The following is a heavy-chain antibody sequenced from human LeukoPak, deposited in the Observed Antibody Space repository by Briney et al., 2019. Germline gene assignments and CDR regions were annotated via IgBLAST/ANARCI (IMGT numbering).Heavy chain of an antibody. CDR2: IIPIFGTA. Sequence: SVKVSCKASGGTFSSYAISWVRQAPGQGLEWMGGIIPIFGTANYAQKFQGRVTITADESTSTAYMELSSLRSEDTAVYYCARPFTTSYYGGAFDIWGQGTMVTVSS. CDR3: ARPFTTSYYGGAFDI. J-gene: IGHJ3*02. D-gene: IGHD1-26*01. V-gene: IGHV1-69*13. CDR1: GGTFSSYA.